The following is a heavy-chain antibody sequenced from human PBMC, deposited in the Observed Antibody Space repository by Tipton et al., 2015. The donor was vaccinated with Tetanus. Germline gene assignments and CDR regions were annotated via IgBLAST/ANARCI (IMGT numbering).Heavy chain of an antibody. V-gene: IGHV4-59*12. CDR3: SRLLRSSGYYAGYFDR. CDR2: IYYSGST. D-gene: IGHD3-22*01. Sequence: TLSLTCTVSGGSISPYYWSWIRQPPGKGLEWIGYIYYSGSTNYNPSLESRVTISVDTSKNQFSLKLSSVTAADTAVYYCSRLLRSSGYYAGYFDRWGRGTLVTVSS. CDR1: GGSISPYY. J-gene: IGHJ2*01.